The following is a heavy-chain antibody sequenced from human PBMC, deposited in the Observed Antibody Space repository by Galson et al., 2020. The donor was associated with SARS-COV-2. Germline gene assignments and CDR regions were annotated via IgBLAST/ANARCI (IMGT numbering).Heavy chain of an antibody. CDR3: AKGPDDFDNSAFWQY. Sequence: QAGGSLRLSCEASGFNFRNYAMTWVRQAPGKGLEWVSSISGNSRHTWDGVPAQGRFTISRDNDKNTVYLQMSSLRGEDTAVYYCAKGPDDFDNSAFWQYWGQGTLVTVSS. J-gene: IGHJ1*01. CDR2: ISGNSRHT. D-gene: IGHD3-3*01. V-gene: IGHV3-23*01. CDR1: GFNFRNYA.